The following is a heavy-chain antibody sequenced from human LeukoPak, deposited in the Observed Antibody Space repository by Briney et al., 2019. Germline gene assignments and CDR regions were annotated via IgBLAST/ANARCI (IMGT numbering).Heavy chain of an antibody. CDR3: ARVLRGIAAAGTRWFDR. D-gene: IGHD6-13*01. V-gene: IGHV1-2*02. CDR2: INPNSGGT. CDR1: GYTFTGYY. J-gene: IGHJ5*02. Sequence: ASVKVSCKASGYTFTGYYMHWVRQAPGQGLEWMGWINPNSGGTNYAQKFQGRVTMTRDTSISTAYMELSRLRSDDTAVYYCARVLRGIAAAGTRWFDRWGQGTLVTVSS.